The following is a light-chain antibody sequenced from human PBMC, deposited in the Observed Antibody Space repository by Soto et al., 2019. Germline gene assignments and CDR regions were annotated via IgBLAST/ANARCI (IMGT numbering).Light chain of an antibody. CDR1: QSISRY. CDR3: QHSYSIWT. Sequence: DIQMTQSPSSLSASVGDRVTITCRASQSISRYLNWYKNKPGKAPNLLIYAASSWQSGVPSRFSGSGSVTDFTLTISGLQPEDFATYFCQHSYSIWTLRQGSKVEIK. V-gene: IGKV1-39*01. J-gene: IGKJ1*01. CDR2: AAS.